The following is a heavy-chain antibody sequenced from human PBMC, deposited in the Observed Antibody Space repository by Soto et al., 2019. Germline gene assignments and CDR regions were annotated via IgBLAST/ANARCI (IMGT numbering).Heavy chain of an antibody. J-gene: IGHJ3*02. CDR2: ISYDGSNK. D-gene: IGHD3-22*01. V-gene: IGHV3-30-3*01. CDR1: GFTFSSYA. Sequence: GGSLRLSCAASGFTFSSYAMHWVRQAPGKGLEWVAVISYDGSNKYYADSVKGRFTISRDNSKNTLYLQMNSLRAEDTAVYYCARDRPYYYDSSGYYPAFDIWGQATIVTVSS. CDR3: ARDRPYYYDSSGYYPAFDI.